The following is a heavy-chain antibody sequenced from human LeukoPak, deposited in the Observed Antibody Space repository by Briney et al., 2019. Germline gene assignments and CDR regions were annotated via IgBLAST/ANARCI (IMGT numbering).Heavy chain of an antibody. CDR2: IYHSGST. CDR3: ARDLRDSSSWYWFDP. J-gene: IGHJ5*02. V-gene: IGHV4-38-2*02. CDR1: GYSISSGYY. D-gene: IGHD6-13*01. Sequence: SETLSLTCTVSGYSISSGYYWGWIRQPPGKGLEWIGSIYHSGSTYYNPSLKSRVTISVDTSKNQFSLKLSSVTAADTAAYYCARDLRDSSSWYWFDPWGQGTLVTVSS.